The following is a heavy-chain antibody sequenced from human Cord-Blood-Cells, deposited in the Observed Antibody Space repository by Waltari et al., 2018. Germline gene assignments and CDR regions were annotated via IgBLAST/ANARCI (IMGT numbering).Heavy chain of an antibody. J-gene: IGHJ3*02. V-gene: IGHV4-59*11. D-gene: IGHD1-26*01. CDR3: ARDSPAVAHYSAFDI. Sequence: QVQLQESGPGLVKPSETLSLTCTVSGGSISIPYGSWIRQPPGKGLEWIGYIYYSGSTNYNPSLKSRVTISVDTSKNQFSLKLSSVTAADTAVYYCARDSPAVAHYSAFDIWGQGTMVTVSS. CDR2: IYYSGST. CDR1: GGSISIPY.